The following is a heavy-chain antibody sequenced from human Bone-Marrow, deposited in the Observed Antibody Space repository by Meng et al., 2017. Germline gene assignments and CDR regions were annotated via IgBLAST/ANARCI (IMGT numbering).Heavy chain of an antibody. CDR1: GFTVSSNY. CDR2: IYSGGST. J-gene: IGHJ4*02. D-gene: IGHD6-19*01. V-gene: IGHV3-53*01. Sequence: GESLKISCAASGFTVSSNYMSWVRQAPGKGLEWVSVIYSGGSTYYADSVKGRFTISRDNSKNTLYLQMNSLRTEDTAVYYCASRIAGAGNFLFDYWGQGTLVTVSS. CDR3: ASRIAGAGNFLFDY.